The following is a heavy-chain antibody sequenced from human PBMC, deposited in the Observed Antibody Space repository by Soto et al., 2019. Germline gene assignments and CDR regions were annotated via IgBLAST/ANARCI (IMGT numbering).Heavy chain of an antibody. Sequence: PSETLSLTCTVSGGSISSGGYYWSWIRQHPGKGLEWIGYIYYSGSTYYNPSLKSRVTISVDTSKNQFSLKLSSVTAADTAVYYCARVTAGTFHYYYSYMDVRGKGTTVTVSS. CDR3: ARVTAGTFHYYYSYMDV. CDR2: IYYSGST. V-gene: IGHV4-31*03. D-gene: IGHD1-1*01. J-gene: IGHJ6*03. CDR1: GGSISSGGYY.